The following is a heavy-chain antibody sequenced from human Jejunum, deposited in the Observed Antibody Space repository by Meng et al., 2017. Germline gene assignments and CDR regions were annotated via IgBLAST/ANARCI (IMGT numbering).Heavy chain of an antibody. CDR3: ARHFSGSGTWFFDS. Sequence: QLQLQESGAGLAKASETLSLTCTVSGGSISGSYDYWGWIRQPPGKGLDWTGTISYSGSTYYNPSLTSRVTISMDTSKNHFSLKLSSVTAADTAVYYCARHFSGSGTWFFDSWGQGALVTVSS. J-gene: IGHJ4*02. V-gene: IGHV4-39*01. CDR2: ISYSGST. CDR1: GGSISGSYDY. D-gene: IGHD3-10*01.